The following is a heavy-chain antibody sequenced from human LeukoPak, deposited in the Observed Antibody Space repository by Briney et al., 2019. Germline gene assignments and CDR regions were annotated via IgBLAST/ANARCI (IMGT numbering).Heavy chain of an antibody. CDR2: LSNSGGSGGTT. Sequence: GGSLRLSCAASGSTFSTYAMSWVRQAPGKGLEWVSALSNSGGSGGTTYFADSVKGRFTVSRDNSKNTLYLQMNSLRAEDTAIYYCAKGSGYDTDFDYWGQGTLVTVSS. CDR3: AKGSGYDTDFDY. CDR1: GSTFSTYA. D-gene: IGHD3-9*01. J-gene: IGHJ4*02. V-gene: IGHV3-23*01.